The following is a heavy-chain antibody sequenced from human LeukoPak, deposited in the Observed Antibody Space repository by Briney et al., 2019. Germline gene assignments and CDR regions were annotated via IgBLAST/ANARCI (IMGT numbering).Heavy chain of an antibody. Sequence: LVTVSCKASGGSFSRYAISWVRQAPGQGLEWMGGIIPIFGTANYAQKFQGRVTVTADESTRTAYMELRTLRSEDTAIYYCARGSGETGGYYYVYWGRGTPVTVSS. CDR3: ARGSGETGGYYYVY. D-gene: IGHD3-22*01. J-gene: IGHJ4*02. V-gene: IGHV1-69*13. CDR2: IIPIFGTA. CDR1: GGSFSRYA.